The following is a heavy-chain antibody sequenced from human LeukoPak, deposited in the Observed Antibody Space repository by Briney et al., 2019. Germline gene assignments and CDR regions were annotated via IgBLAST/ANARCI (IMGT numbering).Heavy chain of an antibody. J-gene: IGHJ6*03. D-gene: IGHD4-23*01. CDR2: IHYNGSP. CDR3: ARLHFGGNYGYYYYYMDV. CDR1: GGSISSYS. V-gene: IGHV4-59*01. Sequence: SETLSLTCTVSGGSISSYSWSWIRQPPGKGLEWIGYIHYNGSPNYNPSLKSRVTISVDTSKNQFSLKLSSVTAADTAVYYCARLHFGGNYGYYYYYMDVWGKGTTVTISS.